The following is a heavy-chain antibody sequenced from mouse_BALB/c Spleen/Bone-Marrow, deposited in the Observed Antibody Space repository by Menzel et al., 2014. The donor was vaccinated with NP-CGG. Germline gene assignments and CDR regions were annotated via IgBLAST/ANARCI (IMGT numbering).Heavy chain of an antibody. D-gene: IGHD2-3*01. J-gene: IGHJ4*01. Sequence: LVESGAELVKPGASVKLSCKASGYTFTSYYMYWVKQRPGQGLEWIGEINPSNGGTNFNEKFKSKATLTVDKSSSTAYTQLSSLTSGDSAVYYCTRGGWLAMDYWGQGTSVTVSS. CDR3: TRGGWLAMDY. V-gene: IGHV1S81*02. CDR1: GYTFTSYY. CDR2: INPSNGGT.